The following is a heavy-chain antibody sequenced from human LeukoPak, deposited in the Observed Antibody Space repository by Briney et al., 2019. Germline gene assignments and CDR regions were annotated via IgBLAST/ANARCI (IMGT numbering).Heavy chain of an antibody. CDR2: INHSGST. J-gene: IGHJ4*02. D-gene: IGHD5-18*01. V-gene: IGHV4-39*07. Sequence: PSETLSLTCIISDDSISSSTYYWGWIRQPPGKGLEWIGEINHSGSTNYNPSLKSRVTISVDTSKNQFSLKLSSVTAADTAVYYCARGLVTTIQLWSTREKYYFDYWGQGTLVTVSS. CDR3: ARGLVTTIQLWSTREKYYFDY. CDR1: DDSISSSTYY.